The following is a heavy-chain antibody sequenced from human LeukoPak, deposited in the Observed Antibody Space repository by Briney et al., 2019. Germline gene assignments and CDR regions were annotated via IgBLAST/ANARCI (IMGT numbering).Heavy chain of an antibody. CDR1: GGSFSGYY. D-gene: IGHD5-12*01. V-gene: IGHV4-34*01. CDR2: INHSGST. Sequence: SETLSLTCAVYGGSFSGYYWSWIRQPPGKGLEWIGEINHSGSTNYNPSLKSRVTISVDTSKNQFSLKLSSVTAADTAVYYCARGPPWIRFDYWGQGTLVTVSS. CDR3: ARGPPWIRFDY. J-gene: IGHJ4*02.